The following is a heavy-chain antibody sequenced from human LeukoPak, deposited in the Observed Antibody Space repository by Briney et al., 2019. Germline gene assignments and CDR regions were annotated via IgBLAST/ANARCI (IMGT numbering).Heavy chain of an antibody. CDR2: IYTSGST. V-gene: IGHV4-61*02. D-gene: IGHD3-10*01. Sequence: SETLSLTCTVSGGSISSGSYYWSWIRQPAGKGLEWIGRIYTSGSTDYNPSLKSRVTISVDTSKNQFSLKLSSVTAADTAVYYCARSGHYGSGSYTFDYWGQGTLVTVSS. CDR1: GGSISSGSYY. J-gene: IGHJ4*02. CDR3: ARSGHYGSGSYTFDY.